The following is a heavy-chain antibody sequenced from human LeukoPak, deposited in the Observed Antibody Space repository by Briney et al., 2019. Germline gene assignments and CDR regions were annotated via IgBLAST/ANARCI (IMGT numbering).Heavy chain of an antibody. CDR1: GFTFSSYG. V-gene: IGHV3-30*18. Sequence: GGSLRLSCAASGFTFSSYGMHWVRRAPGKGLEWVAVISYDGSNKYYADSVKGRFTISRDNSKNTLYLQMNSLRAEDTAVYYCAKDQLRIAVAGNGDYWGQGTLVTVSS. CDR2: ISYDGSNK. CDR3: AKDQLRIAVAGNGDY. D-gene: IGHD6-19*01. J-gene: IGHJ4*02.